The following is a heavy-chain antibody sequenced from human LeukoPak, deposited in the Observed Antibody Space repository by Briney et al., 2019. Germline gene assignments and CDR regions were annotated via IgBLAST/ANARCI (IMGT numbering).Heavy chain of an antibody. D-gene: IGHD3-10*01. CDR2: IYFSGGT. CDR1: GDSISSSNCY. Sequence: SETLSLTCTVSGDSISSSNCYWGWIRQPPGKGLGWIGSIYFSGGTYYNASLKSRVTISVDTSKNQFSLKLSSVTAADTAVYYCARQTGSGLFSLPGGQGTLVTVSS. J-gene: IGHJ4*02. V-gene: IGHV4-39*01. CDR3: ARQTGSGLFSLP.